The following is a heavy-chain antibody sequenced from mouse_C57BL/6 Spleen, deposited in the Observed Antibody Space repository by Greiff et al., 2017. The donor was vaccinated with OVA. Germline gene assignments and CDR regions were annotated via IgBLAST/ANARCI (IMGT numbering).Heavy chain of an antibody. V-gene: IGHV1-81*01. CDR3: ARRVDYFDY. D-gene: IGHD1-1*02. J-gene: IGHJ2*01. CDR1: GYTFTSYG. CDR2: IYPRSGNT. Sequence: QVHVKQSGAELARPGASVKLSCKASGYTFTSYGISWVKQRTGQGLEWIGEIYPRSGNTYYNEKFKGKATLTADKSSSTAYMELRSLTSEDSAVYFCARRVDYFDYWGQGTTLTVSS.